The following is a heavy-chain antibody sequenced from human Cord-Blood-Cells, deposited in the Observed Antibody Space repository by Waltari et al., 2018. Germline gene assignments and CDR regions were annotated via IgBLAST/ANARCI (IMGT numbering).Heavy chain of an antibody. CDR2: IIPIFGTA. CDR1: GGTFSSYA. V-gene: IGHV1-69*01. D-gene: IGHD6-6*01. J-gene: IGHJ4*02. CDR3: AREGIAARLGPDY. Sequence: QVQLVQSGAEVKKPGSSVKVSCKASGGTFSSYAISWVRQAPGQGLEWMGVIIPIFGTANDAQKFQGRVTSTADEATSTAYMGLSSLRSEDTAVYYCAREGIAARLGPDYWGQGTLVTVSS.